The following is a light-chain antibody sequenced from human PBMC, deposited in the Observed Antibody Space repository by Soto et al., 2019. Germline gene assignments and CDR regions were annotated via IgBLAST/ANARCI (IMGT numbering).Light chain of an antibody. CDR2: DAS. Sequence: DIPMTQSPSSLSASVGDRVTITCRASQSISSYLNWYQQKPGKAPKLLIYDASSLQSGVPSRFSGSGSGTDFTLTISSLQPKDFATYYYQQSYSTPWTFGQGTKVEIK. CDR1: QSISSY. V-gene: IGKV1-39*01. J-gene: IGKJ1*01. CDR3: QQSYSTPWT.